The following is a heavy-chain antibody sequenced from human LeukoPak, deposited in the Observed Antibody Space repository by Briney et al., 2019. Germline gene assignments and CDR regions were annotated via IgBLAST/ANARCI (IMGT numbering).Heavy chain of an antibody. CDR3: AKDRAIAGARYETSDY. Sequence: GGSLRLSCAASGFTLSSYAMSWVRQAPGKGLEWVSAISGSGGSTYYADSVKGRFTISRDNSKNTLYLQMNSLRAEDTAIFYCAKDRAIAGARYETSDYWGQGTLVTVSS. J-gene: IGHJ4*02. CDR2: ISGSGGST. CDR1: GFTLSSYA. D-gene: IGHD6-19*01. V-gene: IGHV3-23*01.